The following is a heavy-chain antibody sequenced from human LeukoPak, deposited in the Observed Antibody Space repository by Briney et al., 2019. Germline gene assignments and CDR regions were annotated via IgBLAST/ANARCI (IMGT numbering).Heavy chain of an antibody. V-gene: IGHV3-23*01. CDR1: GFTFSSYG. CDR2: ISGSGGST. Sequence: GGSLRLSCAASGFTFSSYGMHWVRQAPGKGLEWVSAISGSGGSTYYADSVKGRFTISRDNSKNTLYLQMNSLRAEDTAVYYCAKGGVATSYYYYYYGMDVWGQGTTVTVSS. J-gene: IGHJ6*02. D-gene: IGHD5-12*01. CDR3: AKGGVATSYYYYYYGMDV.